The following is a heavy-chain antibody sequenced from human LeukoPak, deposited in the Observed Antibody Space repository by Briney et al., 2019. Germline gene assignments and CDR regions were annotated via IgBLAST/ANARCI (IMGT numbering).Heavy chain of an antibody. CDR3: ASASGSYYDY. CDR1: GGSFSGNY. V-gene: IGHV4-34*01. D-gene: IGHD1-26*01. J-gene: IGHJ4*02. CDR2: INHTGST. Sequence: PSETLSLTCGVYGGSFSGNYWSWIRQPPGKGPEWIGEINHTGSTKYNPSLKSRVTMSVDTSKNQFSLKLSSVTAADTAVYYCASASGSYYDYWGQGTLATVSS.